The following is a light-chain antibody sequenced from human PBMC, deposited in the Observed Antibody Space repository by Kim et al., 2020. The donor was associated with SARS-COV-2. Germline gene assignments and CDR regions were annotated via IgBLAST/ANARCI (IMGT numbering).Light chain of an antibody. CDR3: QQYSSSPAT. CDR1: QSVSSNY. J-gene: IGKJ1*01. CDR2: GAS. Sequence: PGERATLSCRAGQSVSSNYVAWYQQRPGQAPRLLIYGASSRATGIPDRFSGSGSGTDFTLTITRLEPEDFAVYYCQQYSSSPATFGQGTKVDIK. V-gene: IGKV3-20*01.